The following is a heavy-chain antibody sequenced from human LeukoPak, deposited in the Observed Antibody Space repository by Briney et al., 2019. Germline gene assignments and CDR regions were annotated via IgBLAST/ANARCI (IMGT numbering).Heavy chain of an antibody. Sequence: PSETLSLTCTVSGGSISSSYPYWGWIRQPPGKGLEWIGSVYYSGNTYNPSLKSRVTISVDTSKNQFSLNLTSVNAADTAIYYCARVMAARREDLNWFDPWGQGTLVTVSS. V-gene: IGHV4-39*07. CDR1: GGSISSSYPY. CDR3: ARVMAARREDLNWFDP. J-gene: IGHJ5*02. CDR2: VYYSGNT. D-gene: IGHD6-6*01.